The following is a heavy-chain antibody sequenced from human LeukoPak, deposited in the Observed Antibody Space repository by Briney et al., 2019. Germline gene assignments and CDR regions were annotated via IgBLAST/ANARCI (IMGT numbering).Heavy chain of an antibody. CDR1: GFTFSDYY. D-gene: IGHD6-13*01. Sequence: GGSLRLSCVASGFTFSDYYMSWIRQAPGKGLEWVSYISSSGSTIYYADSEKGRFTISRDNAKNSLYLQMNSLRAEDTAVYYCARVEPGIAAAGTFNWFDPWGQGTLVTVSS. CDR3: ARVEPGIAAAGTFNWFDP. J-gene: IGHJ5*02. CDR2: ISSSGSTI. V-gene: IGHV3-11*01.